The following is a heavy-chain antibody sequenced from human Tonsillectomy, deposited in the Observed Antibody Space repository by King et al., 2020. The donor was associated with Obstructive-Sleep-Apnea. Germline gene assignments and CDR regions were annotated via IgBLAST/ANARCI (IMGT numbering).Heavy chain of an antibody. CDR2: MNPNSGNT. CDR3: AGGRIPRSLVNPYFAY. V-gene: IGHV1-8*01. Sequence: VQLVQSGAEVKKPGASVKVSCKASGYTFTTYDIHWVRQAPGQGLEWMGLMNPNSGNTGYAQQFQGRVTMTRDTSLSTANMELSSLRSEDTAVYYCAGGRIPRSLVNPYFAYWGQGTLVTVSS. CDR1: GYTFTTYD. D-gene: IGHD3-9*01. J-gene: IGHJ4*02.